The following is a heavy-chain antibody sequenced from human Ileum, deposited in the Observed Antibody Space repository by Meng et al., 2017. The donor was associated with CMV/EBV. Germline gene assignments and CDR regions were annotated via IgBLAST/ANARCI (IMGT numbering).Heavy chain of an antibody. D-gene: IGHD5-24*01. CDR3: AKDCRM. CDR2: ISGSGITT. V-gene: IGHV3-23*01. J-gene: IGHJ4*01. Sequence: GSLRLSGAASGITFSSYAMSWVRQAPGKGLEGVSAISGSGITTYYGDSVKGRFTISRDISKNTLYLQMNSLRAEDTAVYYCAKDCRMGGQGTLVTVSS. CDR1: GITFSSYA.